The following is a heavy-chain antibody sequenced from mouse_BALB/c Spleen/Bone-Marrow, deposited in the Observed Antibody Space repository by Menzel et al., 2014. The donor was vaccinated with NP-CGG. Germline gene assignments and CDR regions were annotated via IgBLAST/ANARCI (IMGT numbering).Heavy chain of an antibody. CDR3: ARSRGEGY. V-gene: IGHV1-61*01. CDR1: GYSFTSYW. J-gene: IGHJ3*01. CDR2: IHPSGSET. Sequence: QVQLQQSGAELVRPGASVKLSCKASGYSFTSYWMNWVKQRPGQGLEWIGMIHPSGSETRLNQNFKDKATLTVDKSSSTAYMQLSNPTSEDSAVYYCARSRGEGYWGQGTLVTVSA.